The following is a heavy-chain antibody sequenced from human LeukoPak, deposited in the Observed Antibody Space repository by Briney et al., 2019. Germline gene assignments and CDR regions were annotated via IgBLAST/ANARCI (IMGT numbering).Heavy chain of an antibody. D-gene: IGHD6-13*01. CDR3: ANIIAAAGPGYFDY. J-gene: IGHJ4*02. CDR1: GFTFSSYA. V-gene: IGHV3-23*01. CDR2: ISGSGGST. Sequence: GASLRLSCAASGFTFSSYAMSWVRQAPGKGLEWVSAISGSGGSTYYADSVKGRFTISRDNSKNTLYLQMNSLRAVDTAVYYCANIIAAAGPGYFDYWGQGTLVTVSS.